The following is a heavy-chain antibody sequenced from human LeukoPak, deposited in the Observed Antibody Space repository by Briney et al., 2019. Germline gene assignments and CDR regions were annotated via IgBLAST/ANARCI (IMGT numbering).Heavy chain of an antibody. Sequence: GGSLRLSCAASGFTFSSYWMRWVRQAPGKGLVWVSRINSDGSSTSYADSVKGRFTISRDNAKNTLYLQMNSLRAEDTAVYYCARGPLIAVAGTGIDYWGQGTLVTVSS. CDR1: GFTFSSYW. CDR2: INSDGSST. V-gene: IGHV3-74*01. D-gene: IGHD6-19*01. J-gene: IGHJ4*02. CDR3: ARGPLIAVAGTGIDY.